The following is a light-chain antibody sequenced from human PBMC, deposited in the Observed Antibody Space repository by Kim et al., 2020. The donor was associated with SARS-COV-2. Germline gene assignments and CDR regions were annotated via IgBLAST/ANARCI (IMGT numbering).Light chain of an antibody. J-gene: IGKJ5*01. V-gene: IGKV1-9*01. CDR2: AAS. CDR3: QQLNSYPQIT. Sequence: SVGDRVTITCRASQGISSYLAWYQQKPGKAPKLLIYAASALQSGVPSRFSGSGSGTDFTLTISRLQPEDYATYYCQQLNSYPQITFGQGTRLEIK. CDR1: QGISSY.